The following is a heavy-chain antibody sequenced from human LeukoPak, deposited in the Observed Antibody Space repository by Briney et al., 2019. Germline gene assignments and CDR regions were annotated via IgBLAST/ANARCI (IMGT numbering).Heavy chain of an antibody. Sequence: GASVKVSCKASGGTFSSYAISWVRQAPGQGLEWMGGIIPIFGTANYAQKFQGRVTITADESTSTAYMELSSLRSEDTAVYYCARVAALLSTGTYYFDYWGQGTLVTVSS. CDR3: ARVAALLSTGTYYFDY. V-gene: IGHV1-69*01. CDR2: IIPIFGTA. J-gene: IGHJ4*02. D-gene: IGHD1-1*01. CDR1: GGTFSSYA.